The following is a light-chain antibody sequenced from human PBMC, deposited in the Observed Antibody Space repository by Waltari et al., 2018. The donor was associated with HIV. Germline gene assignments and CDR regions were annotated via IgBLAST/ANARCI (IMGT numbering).Light chain of an antibody. V-gene: IGLV2-14*01. Sequence: QSALTQPASVSESPGQSITISCTGTSSDVGAYNFVSWYQQHPGKVPELIIFEVSNRPPGISGRFSGSKSGNTASLTISGLRAEDEADYYCSSFTRRNNVIFGGGTKLTVL. J-gene: IGLJ2*01. CDR1: SSDVGAYNF. CDR2: EVS. CDR3: SSFTRRNNVI.